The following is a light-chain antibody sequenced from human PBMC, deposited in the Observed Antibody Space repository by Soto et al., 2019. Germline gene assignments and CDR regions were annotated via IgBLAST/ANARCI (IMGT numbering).Light chain of an antibody. J-gene: IGLJ1*01. CDR2: DVS. CDR1: SSDFGGYNY. CDR3: CSYTSSNSLI. Sequence: QSALTQPASVSGSPGQSITISCTGTSSDFGGYNYVSWYQQHPGKAPKVLIYDVSNRPAGVSNRFSGSGSGNTASLTISGLQAEDEADYYCCSYTSSNSLIFGTGTKVTVL. V-gene: IGLV2-14*01.